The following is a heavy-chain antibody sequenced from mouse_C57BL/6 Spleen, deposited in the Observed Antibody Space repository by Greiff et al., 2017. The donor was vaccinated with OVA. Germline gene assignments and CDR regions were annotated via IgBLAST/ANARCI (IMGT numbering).Heavy chain of an antibody. Sequence: EVQGVESGGDLVKPGGSLKLSCAASGFTFSSYGMSWVRQTPDKRLEWVATISSGGSYTYYPDSVKGRFTISRDNAKNTLYLQMSSLKSVDTAMYYCARVSGYYFDYWGQGTTLTVSS. V-gene: IGHV5-6*01. CDR3: ARVSGYYFDY. CDR2: ISSGGSYT. D-gene: IGHD3-1*01. J-gene: IGHJ2*01. CDR1: GFTFSSYG.